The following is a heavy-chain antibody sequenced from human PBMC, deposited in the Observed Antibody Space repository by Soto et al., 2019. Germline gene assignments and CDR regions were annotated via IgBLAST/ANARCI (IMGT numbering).Heavy chain of an antibody. J-gene: IGHJ4*02. CDR3: ARPLRYYYDSSGYYYRGGYFDY. Sequence: SETLSLTCTVSGGSISSSSYYWGWIRQPPGKGLEWIGSIYYSGSTYYNPSLKSRVTISVDTSKNQFSLKLSSVTAADTAVYYCARPLRYYYDSSGYYYRGGYFDYWGQGTLVTVSS. V-gene: IGHV4-39*01. CDR1: GGSISSSSYY. CDR2: IYYSGST. D-gene: IGHD3-22*01.